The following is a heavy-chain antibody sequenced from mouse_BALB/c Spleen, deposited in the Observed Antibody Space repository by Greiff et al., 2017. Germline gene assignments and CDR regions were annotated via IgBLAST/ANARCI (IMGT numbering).Heavy chain of an antibody. CDR3: ARRDYGEAMDY. D-gene: IGHD1-2*01. V-gene: IGHV5-17*02. CDR1: GFTFSSFG. CDR2: ISSGRSTI. Sequence: EVMLVESGGGLVQPGGSRKLSCAASGFTFSSFGMHWVRQAPEKGLEWVAYISSGRSTIYYADTVKGRFTISRDNPKNTLFLQMTSLRSEDTAMYYCARRDYGEAMDYWGQGTSVTVSS. J-gene: IGHJ4*01.